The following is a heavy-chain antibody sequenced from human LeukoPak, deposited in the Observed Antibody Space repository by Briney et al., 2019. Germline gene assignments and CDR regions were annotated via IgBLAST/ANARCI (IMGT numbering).Heavy chain of an antibody. CDR1: SGSFSGYY. CDR2: IYYSGST. D-gene: IGHD3-10*01. CDR3: ARGWFDKMGDLYGSGSYYDGYFDY. V-gene: IGHV4-59*01. J-gene: IGHJ4*02. Sequence: SETLSLTCAVYSGSFSGYYWSWIRQPPGKGLEWIGYIYYSGSTNYNPSLKSRVTISVDTSKNQFSLKLSSVTAADTAVYYCARGWFDKMGDLYGSGSYYDGYFDYWGQGTLVTVSS.